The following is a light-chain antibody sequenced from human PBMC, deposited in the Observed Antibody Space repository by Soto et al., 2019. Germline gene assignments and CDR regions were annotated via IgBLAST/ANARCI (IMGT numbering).Light chain of an antibody. Sequence: EIVLTQSPGTLSLSPGERATLSCRASQSVSSSYLGWYQQKPGQAPRLLIYGASSRATGIPDRFSGSGSGTDFTLTISRLEPEDFAVYYCQQYGSSFSFTFGPWNKVYIK. CDR3: QQYGSSFSFT. V-gene: IGKV3-20*01. CDR1: QSVSSSY. CDR2: GAS. J-gene: IGKJ3*01.